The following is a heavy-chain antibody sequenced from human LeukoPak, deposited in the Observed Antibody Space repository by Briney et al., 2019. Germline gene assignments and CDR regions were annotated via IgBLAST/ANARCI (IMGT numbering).Heavy chain of an antibody. CDR1: GFTFSNYA. V-gene: IGHV3-23*01. CDR3: AKDQGENWFDP. Sequence: PGGSPRLSCAASGFTFSNYAMSWVRQAPGKGLEWVSVISGSGDTTYYADSVKGRFTISRDNSKNTLYLQMNSLRAEDTAVYYCAKDQGENWFDPWGQGTLVTVSS. J-gene: IGHJ5*02. D-gene: IGHD3-16*01. CDR2: ISGSGDTT.